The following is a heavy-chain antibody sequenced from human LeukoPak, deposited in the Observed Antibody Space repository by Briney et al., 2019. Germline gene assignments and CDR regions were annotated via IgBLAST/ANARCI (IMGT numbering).Heavy chain of an antibody. Sequence: SETLSLTCAVSGGSFSSGGYSWSWLRQPPGKGLEWIGYIFHSGSTYYNPSLKSRVTMSVDMSKNQFSLNLTSVTAADTAMYYCAKKHGWVDTWGQGTLVTVSS. CDR1: GGSFSSGGYS. CDR2: IFHSGST. CDR3: AKKHGWVDT. J-gene: IGHJ5*02. V-gene: IGHV4-30-2*01.